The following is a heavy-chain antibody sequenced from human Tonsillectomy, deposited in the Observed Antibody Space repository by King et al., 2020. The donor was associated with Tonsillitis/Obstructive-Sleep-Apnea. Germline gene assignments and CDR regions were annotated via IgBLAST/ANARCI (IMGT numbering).Heavy chain of an antibody. V-gene: IGHV3-30*04. CDR2: ISYDGSDK. D-gene: IGHD5-24*01. J-gene: IGHJ3*02. Sequence: VQLVESGGGVVQPGRSRRLSCVASGVTFRHYAMHWVRQAPGKGLEWAALISYDGSDKYYADSVKGRFTISRDNSKNTLYLQMNFLRPEDTAVYYCARGGMATISPAFDNWGQGTMVTVSS. CDR1: GVTFRHYA. CDR3: ARGGMATISPAFDN.